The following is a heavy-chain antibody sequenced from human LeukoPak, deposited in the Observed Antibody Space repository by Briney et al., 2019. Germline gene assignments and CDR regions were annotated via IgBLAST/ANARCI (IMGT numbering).Heavy chain of an antibody. Sequence: ASVKVSCKASGYTLTGYYIHWVRQAPGQGLEWMGWINTNTGNPTYAQGFTGRFVFSLDTSVSTAYLQISSLKAEDTAVYYCARGRVVAATRYFDYWGQGTLVTVSS. J-gene: IGHJ4*02. CDR1: GYTLTGYY. CDR3: ARGRVVAATRYFDY. V-gene: IGHV7-4-1*02. D-gene: IGHD2-15*01. CDR2: INTNTGNP.